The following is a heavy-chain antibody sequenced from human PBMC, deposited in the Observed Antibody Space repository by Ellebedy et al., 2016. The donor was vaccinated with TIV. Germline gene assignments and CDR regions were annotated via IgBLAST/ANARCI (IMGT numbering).Heavy chain of an antibody. V-gene: IGHV3-30*03. CDR1: GFTFSSYG. CDR2: ISYDGSNK. J-gene: IGHJ6*02. Sequence: GESLKISCAASGFTFSSYGMHWVRQAPGKGLQWVAVISYDGSNKNYADSVKGRLTISRDKSKNTLYLQMNSLRPEDTGVYYCARDRGGTAMVPWYYYGLDVWGQGTTVTVSS. CDR3: ARDRGGTAMVPWYYYGLDV. D-gene: IGHD5-18*01.